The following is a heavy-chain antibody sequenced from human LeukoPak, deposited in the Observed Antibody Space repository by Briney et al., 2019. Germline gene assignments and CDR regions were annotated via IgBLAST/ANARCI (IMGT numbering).Heavy chain of an antibody. Sequence: GGSLRLSCAASGFTFSSYGMHWVRQAPGKGLEWVAVISYDGSNKYYADSVKGRFTISRDNSKNTLYLQMNSLRAEDTAVYYCAKLELDYWGQGTLVTVSS. J-gene: IGHJ4*02. CDR3: AKLELDY. D-gene: IGHD1-1*01. V-gene: IGHV3-30*18. CDR2: ISYDGSNK. CDR1: GFTFSSYG.